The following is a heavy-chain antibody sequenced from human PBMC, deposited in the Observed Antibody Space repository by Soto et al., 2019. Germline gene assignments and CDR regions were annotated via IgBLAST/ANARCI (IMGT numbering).Heavy chain of an antibody. V-gene: IGHV3-21*01. CDR1: GFTFSSYS. Sequence: GGPLRLSCAASGFTFSSYSMNWVRQAPGKGLEWVSSISSSSYIYYADSVKGRFTISRDNAKNSLYLQMNSLRAEDTAVYYCARSLRTYYDFWSGYYDPWGQGTLVTVSS. CDR3: ARSLRTYYDFWSGYYDP. CDR2: ISSSSYI. J-gene: IGHJ5*02. D-gene: IGHD3-3*01.